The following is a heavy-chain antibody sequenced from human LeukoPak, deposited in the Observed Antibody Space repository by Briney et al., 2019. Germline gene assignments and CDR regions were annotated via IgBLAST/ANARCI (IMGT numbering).Heavy chain of an antibody. CDR3: ARRAGSGASWWFDP. CDR1: GYSFTNYW. J-gene: IGHJ5*02. Sequence: GESLKISCKGSGYSFTNYWIGWVRQMPGKGLEWMGRIDPSDSYTNYSPSFQGHVTISADKSISTAYLQWSSLKASDTAIYYCARRAGSGASWWFDPWGQGTLVTVSS. D-gene: IGHD2-15*01. V-gene: IGHV5-10-1*01. CDR2: IDPSDSYT.